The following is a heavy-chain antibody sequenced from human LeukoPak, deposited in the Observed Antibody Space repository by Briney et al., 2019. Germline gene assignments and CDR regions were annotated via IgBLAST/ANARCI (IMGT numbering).Heavy chain of an antibody. J-gene: IGHJ4*02. CDR3: ASLYGSGTYYPSDY. CDR2: IYYSGST. Sequence: SETLPLTCTVSGGSISSSNYYWGWIRQPPGKGLEWIGGIYYSGSTYYTPSLKSRVTISVDTSKNQFSLKLSSVTAADTAVYYCASLYGSGTYYPSDYWGQGTLVTVSS. V-gene: IGHV4-39*07. CDR1: GGSISSSNYY. D-gene: IGHD3-10*01.